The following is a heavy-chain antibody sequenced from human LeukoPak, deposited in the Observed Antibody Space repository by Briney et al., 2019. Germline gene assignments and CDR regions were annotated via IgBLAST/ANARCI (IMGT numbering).Heavy chain of an antibody. V-gene: IGHV4-59*01. D-gene: IGHD3-10*01. CDR2: IYYSGST. Sequence: SETLSLTCTVSGGSISSYYWSWIRQPPGKGLEWIGYIYYSGSTNYNLSLKSRVTISVDTSKNQFSLKLSSVTAADTAVYYCARSPLGDWFDPWGQGTLVTVSS. CDR1: GGSISSYY. CDR3: ARSPLGDWFDP. J-gene: IGHJ5*02.